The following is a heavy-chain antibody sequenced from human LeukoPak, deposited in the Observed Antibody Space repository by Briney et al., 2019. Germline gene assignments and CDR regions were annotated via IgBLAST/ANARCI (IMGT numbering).Heavy chain of an antibody. CDR3: ARGEYYYDSSGYYYVDY. V-gene: IGHV3-48*01. CDR1: GFTFSSYA. D-gene: IGHD3-22*01. J-gene: IGHJ4*02. Sequence: GGSLRLSCAASGFTFSSYAMNWVRQAPGKGLEWVSYISSGSSTIYYADSVKGRFTISRDNAKNSLYLQMNSLRAEDTAVYYCARGEYYYDSSGYYYVDYWGQGTLVTVSS. CDR2: ISSGSSTI.